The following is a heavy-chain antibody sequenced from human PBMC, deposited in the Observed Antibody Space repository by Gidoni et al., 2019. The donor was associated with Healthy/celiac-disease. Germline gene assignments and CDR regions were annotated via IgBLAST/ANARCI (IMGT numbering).Heavy chain of an antibody. J-gene: IGHJ4*02. CDR2: ISSSSSYI. Sequence: VQLVASGGGLVKPGGSLRLSCAASGFTCSSYSMNWVRQAQGKGLEWVSSISSSSSYIYYADSVKGRFTISRDNAKNSLYLQMNSLRAEDTAVYYCARVGGGGWYFDYWGQGTLVTVSS. CDR3: ARVGGGGWYFDY. V-gene: IGHV3-21*01. CDR1: GFTCSSYS. D-gene: IGHD6-19*01.